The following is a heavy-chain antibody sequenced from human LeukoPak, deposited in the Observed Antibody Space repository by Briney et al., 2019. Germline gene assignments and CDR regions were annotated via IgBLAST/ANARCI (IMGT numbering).Heavy chain of an antibody. J-gene: IGHJ4*02. Sequence: SETLSLTCAVYGGSFSGFYWSWIRQPPGKGLEWIGEINHDGSTNYNPSLKSRVTISVDTSKNQFSLKLSSVTAADTAVYYCARDSYYYDSSGYRGFDYWGQGTLVTVSS. CDR2: INHDGST. CDR1: GGSFSGFY. D-gene: IGHD3-22*01. CDR3: ARDSYYYDSSGYRGFDY. V-gene: IGHV4-34*01.